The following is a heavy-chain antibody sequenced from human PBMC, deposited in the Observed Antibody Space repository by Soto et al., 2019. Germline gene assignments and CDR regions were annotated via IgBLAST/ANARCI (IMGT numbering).Heavy chain of an antibody. CDR1: GYTFTSYA. Sequence: QVQLVQSGAEVKKSGASVKVSCKASGYTFTSYAMHWVRQAPGQRLEWMGWINVGNGNTKYSQKFQGRVTITRDTXXSTAYMELGGLRSEDTAVYYCARGDDSSGYNPFDYWGQGTLVTVSS. J-gene: IGHJ4*02. CDR2: INVGNGNT. V-gene: IGHV1-3*01. D-gene: IGHD3-22*01. CDR3: ARGDDSSGYNPFDY.